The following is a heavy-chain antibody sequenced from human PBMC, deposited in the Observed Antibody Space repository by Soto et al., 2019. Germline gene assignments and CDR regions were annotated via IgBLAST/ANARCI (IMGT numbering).Heavy chain of an antibody. D-gene: IGHD1-26*01. V-gene: IGHV4-4*02. CDR3: ARMLGATLVDF. J-gene: IGHJ4*02. CDR1: GASISSTTSGNW. Sequence: QVQLQESGPGLVRPSGTLSLTCAVSGASISSTTSGNWWSWVRQPPGKGLEWIGEIYHSGSTNYNPSLKSRVTMSVDKSKNQFSLKLSSVTAADTAVYYCARMLGATLVDFWGQGILVTVSS. CDR2: IYHSGST.